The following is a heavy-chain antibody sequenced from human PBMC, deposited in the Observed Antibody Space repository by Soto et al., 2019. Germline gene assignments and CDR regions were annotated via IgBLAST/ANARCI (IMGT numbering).Heavy chain of an antibody. J-gene: IGHJ4*02. CDR2: IYYSGST. CDR1: GGSINSGDYY. V-gene: IGHV4-30-4*01. D-gene: IGHD3-3*01. Sequence: QVQLQESGPGLVKPSQTLSLTCTISGGSINSGDYYWSWIRQPPGKGLEWIGYIYYSGSTYYNPSLKSRVTISSDTSKNQFSLKLSSVTAADTAMYYCARDGFFGRSGYFDYWGQGTLVTVSS. CDR3: ARDGFFGRSGYFDY.